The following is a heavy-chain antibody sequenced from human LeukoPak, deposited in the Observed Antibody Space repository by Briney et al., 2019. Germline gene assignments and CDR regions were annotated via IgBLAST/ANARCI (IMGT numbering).Heavy chain of an antibody. CDR2: ISWNSGSI. V-gene: IGHV3-9*03. CDR1: GFTFDDYA. D-gene: IGHD6-19*01. Sequence: GGPLRLSCAASGFTFDDYAMHWVRQAPGKGLEWVSGISWNSGSIGYADSVKGRFTISRDNAKNSLYLQMNSLRAEDMALYYCAKAVRPPVAGSSAFDIWGQGTMVTVSS. CDR3: AKAVRPPVAGSSAFDI. J-gene: IGHJ3*02.